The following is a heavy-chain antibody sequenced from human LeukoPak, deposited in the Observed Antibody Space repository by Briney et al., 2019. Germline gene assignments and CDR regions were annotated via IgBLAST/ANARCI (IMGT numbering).Heavy chain of an antibody. V-gene: IGHV3-11*01. J-gene: IGHJ4*02. Sequence: PGGSLRLSCAASGFTFSDYYMYWIRQAPGKGLEWVSYISRGGNTIYYSDSVKGRFTISRDNAKNSLNLQVNSLRAEDTAVYYCASSRSITFDYWGQGTLVSVSS. CDR1: GFTFSDYY. CDR3: ASSRSITFDY. CDR2: ISRGGNTI.